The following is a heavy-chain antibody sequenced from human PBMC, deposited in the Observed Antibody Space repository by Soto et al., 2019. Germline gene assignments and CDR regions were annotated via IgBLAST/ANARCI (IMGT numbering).Heavy chain of an antibody. CDR1: GFTFSTYA. D-gene: IGHD3-10*01. CDR3: AKEQGKFGELLFDY. V-gene: IGHV3-23*01. CDR2: ISGSGGST. Sequence: EVQLLESGGALVQPGGSLRLSCAASGFTFSTYAMTWVRQAPGKGLEWVSAISGSGGSTYYADSVKGRFTISRDNSKNTLYLQMNSLRAEDTAVYYCAKEQGKFGELLFDYWGQGTLVTVSS. J-gene: IGHJ4*02.